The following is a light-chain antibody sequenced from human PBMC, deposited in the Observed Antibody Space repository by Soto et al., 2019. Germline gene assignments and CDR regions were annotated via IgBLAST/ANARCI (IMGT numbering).Light chain of an antibody. Sequence: IQMTQSPSSLSASVGDRVTVTCRASQSINIYLNWYQQKPGKAPTLLIYGASSLQSGVPTRFSGGGSRTDFTLTISSLQPEDFATYYCQQSYRSPYTFGQAPKLEIK. CDR2: GAS. CDR3: QQSYRSPYT. V-gene: IGKV1-39*01. J-gene: IGKJ2*01. CDR1: QSINIY.